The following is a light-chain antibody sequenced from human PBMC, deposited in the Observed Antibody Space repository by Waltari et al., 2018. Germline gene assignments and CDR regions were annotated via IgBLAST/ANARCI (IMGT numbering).Light chain of an antibody. V-gene: IGLV1-47*01. CDR2: GNN. J-gene: IGLJ1*01. CDR1: SSNIGSNF. Sequence: QSVLTQPPSASGVPGQRVTISCSGSSSNIGSNFICWYQHLPGTSPKLLIYGNNKRPAGVPDRFPGSKSGTSASRASSGLLSEDEADYYCASWDDSLSEYVFGTGTKVTVL. CDR3: ASWDDSLSEYV.